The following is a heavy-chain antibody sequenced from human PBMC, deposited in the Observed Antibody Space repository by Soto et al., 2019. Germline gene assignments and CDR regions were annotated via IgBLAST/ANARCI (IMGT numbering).Heavy chain of an antibody. J-gene: IGHJ3*02. CDR1: GFTFSSYG. CDR2: IWYDGSNK. CDR3: ARDRRGSISDAFDI. V-gene: IGHV3-33*08. Sequence: GGSLRLSCAASGFTFSSYGMHWVRQAPGKGLEWVAVIWYDGSNKYYADSVKGRFTISRDNSKNTLYLQMNSLRAEDTAVYYCARDRRGSISDAFDIWGQGTMVTVSS.